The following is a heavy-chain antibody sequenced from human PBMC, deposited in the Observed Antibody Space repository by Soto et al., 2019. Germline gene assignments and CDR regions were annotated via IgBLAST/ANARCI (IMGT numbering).Heavy chain of an antibody. CDR3: SADCGGDCYSY. Sequence: VQLVESGGGLVQPGGSLRLSCAASGFTFSSYWMSWVRQAPGKGLEWVANIKQDGSEKYYVDTVKGRFTISRDNAKNSLYLQMNSLRAEDTAVYYCSADCGGDCYSYWGQGTLVTVSS. CDR1: GFTFSSYW. D-gene: IGHD2-21*02. J-gene: IGHJ4*02. V-gene: IGHV3-7*05. CDR2: IKQDGSEK.